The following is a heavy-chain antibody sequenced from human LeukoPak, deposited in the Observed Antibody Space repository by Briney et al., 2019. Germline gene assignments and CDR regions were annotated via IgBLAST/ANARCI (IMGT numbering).Heavy chain of an antibody. J-gene: IGHJ4*02. CDR1: GFIVSSNY. CDR2: ISSGGNT. D-gene: IGHD3-22*01. CDR3: AREVRGYYFDY. Sequence: GGSLRLSCAASGFIVSSNYMSWVSQAPGKGLEWVSVISSGGNTYYADSVKGRFTISRDISKNTLYLQMNGLRAEDTAVYYCAREVRGYYFDYWGQGTLVTVSS. V-gene: IGHV3-53*01.